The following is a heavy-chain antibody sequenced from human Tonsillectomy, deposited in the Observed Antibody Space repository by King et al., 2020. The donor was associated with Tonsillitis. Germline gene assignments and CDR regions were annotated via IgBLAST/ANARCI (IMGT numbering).Heavy chain of an antibody. J-gene: IGHJ4*02. CDR1: GFTFSNAW. V-gene: IGHV3-15*01. CDR3: TTDVGWGVVVY. Sequence: VQPVESGGGLVKPGGSLRLSCAASGFTFSNAWMSWVRQAPGKGLEWVGRIKSKTDGGTTDYAAPVKGRFTISRDYSKNTLYLQMNSLKTEDTAVYYCTTDVGWGVVVYWGQGTLVTVSS. CDR2: IKSKTDGGTT. D-gene: IGHD6-19*01.